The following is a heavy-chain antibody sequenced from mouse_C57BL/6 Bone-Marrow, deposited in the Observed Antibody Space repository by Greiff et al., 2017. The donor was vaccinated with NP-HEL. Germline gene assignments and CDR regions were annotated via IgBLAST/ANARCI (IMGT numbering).Heavy chain of an antibody. CDR1: GFTFTDYY. Sequence: EVQLVESGGGLVQPGGSLSLSCAASGFTFTDYYMSWVRQPPGKALEWLGFIRNKANGYTTEYSASVKGRFTISRDNSQSILYLQMNDLGAEDSATYYCARSSGFAYWGQGTLVTVSA. J-gene: IGHJ3*01. CDR3: ARSSGFAY. D-gene: IGHD3-1*01. CDR2: IRNKANGYTT. V-gene: IGHV7-3*01.